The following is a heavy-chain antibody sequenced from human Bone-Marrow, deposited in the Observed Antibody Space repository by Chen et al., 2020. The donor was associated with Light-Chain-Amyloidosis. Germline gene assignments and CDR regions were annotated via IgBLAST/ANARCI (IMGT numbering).Heavy chain of an antibody. CDR1: GFTFNSYW. V-gene: IGHV3-74*01. Sequence: EVQLVESGGGLVQPGGSLRLSCAASGFTFNSYWMHWVRQAPGKGLVGVSRSSTDGSSSYAVAVKGRFTISRDNAKNTLFLQMNSLTAEDTAVYYCARARTPTMLDNWGQGTLVTVSS. J-gene: IGHJ4*02. CDR2: SSTDGSS. D-gene: IGHD1-1*01. CDR3: ARARTPTMLDN.